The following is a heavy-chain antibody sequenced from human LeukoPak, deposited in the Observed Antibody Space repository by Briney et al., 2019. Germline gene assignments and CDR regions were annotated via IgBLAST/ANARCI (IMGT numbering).Heavy chain of an antibody. CDR1: GGSISSYY. CDR2: IYDSGST. V-gene: IGHV4-59*01. Sequence: PSETLSLTCTVSGGSISSYYWNWIRQPPGKGLEWIGYIYDSGSTNYNPSLKSRVMISIDTSKNQFSLKVSTVTAADTAVYYCTTYYVGEGGRGHWGPGTLVTVSS. D-gene: IGHD2-21*01. CDR3: TTYYVGEGGRGH. J-gene: IGHJ4*02.